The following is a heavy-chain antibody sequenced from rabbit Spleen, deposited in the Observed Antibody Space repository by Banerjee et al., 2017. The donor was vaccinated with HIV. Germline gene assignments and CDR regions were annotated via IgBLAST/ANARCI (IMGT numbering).Heavy chain of an antibody. Sequence: QSLEESGGGLVKPGGTLTLTCKASGISFGINDYMCWVRQAPGKGLEWIACINAITGKAVYANWAKGRSTFSKSSSTTVTLQMTSLTAADTATYFCARNYVNAFDPWGQGTLVTVS. J-gene: IGHJ2*01. CDR2: INAITGKA. CDR3: ARNYVNAFDP. CDR1: GISFGINDY. V-gene: IGHV1S40*01. D-gene: IGHD1-1*01.